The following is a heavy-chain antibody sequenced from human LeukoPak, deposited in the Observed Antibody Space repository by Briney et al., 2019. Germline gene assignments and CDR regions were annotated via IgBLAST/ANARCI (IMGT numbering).Heavy chain of an antibody. CDR2: INPDGSEK. D-gene: IGHD3-10*01. CDR1: GFTFSSSW. J-gene: IGHJ4*02. V-gene: IGHV3-7*01. Sequence: GGSLRLSCAASGFTFSSSWMNWVRQAPGKGLEWVAGINPDGSEKYSVDSVKGRFTVSRDDAKNSLYLYMNSLRVEDTAVYYCARDRGYNSLDYWGQGTLVTVSS. CDR3: ARDRGYNSLDY.